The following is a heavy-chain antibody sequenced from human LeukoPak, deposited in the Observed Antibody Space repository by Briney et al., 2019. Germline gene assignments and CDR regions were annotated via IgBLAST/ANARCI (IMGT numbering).Heavy chain of an antibody. CDR3: ARSSYYYDSLADY. Sequence: SETLSLTCTVSGGSIRSYYWSWIRQPPGKGLEWIGYIYYSGSTNYNPSLKSRVTISVDTSKNQFSLKLSSVTAADTAVYYCARSSYYYDSLADYWGQGTLVTVSS. CDR2: IYYSGST. CDR1: GGSIRSYY. D-gene: IGHD3-22*01. V-gene: IGHV4-59*01. J-gene: IGHJ4*02.